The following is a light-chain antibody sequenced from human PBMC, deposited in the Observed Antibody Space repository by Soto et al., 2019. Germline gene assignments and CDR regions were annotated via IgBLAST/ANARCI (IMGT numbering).Light chain of an antibody. CDR2: DAS. Sequence: EIVLTQSPATLSLSPGERATLSCRASQSVSSYLAWYQQKPGQAPRLLIYDASNRATGIPARFSGSGSGTGFTHIISSLEREEFAVYYCQQRSNWPLMYTLGQGTKLEIK. CDR1: QSVSSY. CDR3: QQRSNWPLMYT. V-gene: IGKV3-11*01. J-gene: IGKJ2*01.